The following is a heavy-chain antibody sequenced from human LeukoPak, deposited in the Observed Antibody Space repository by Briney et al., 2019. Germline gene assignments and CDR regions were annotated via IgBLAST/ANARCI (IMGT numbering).Heavy chain of an antibody. CDR3: AKGAYSGYSSFDY. CDR2: ISGSGGST. V-gene: IGHV3-23*01. J-gene: IGHJ4*02. CDR1: GFTFSSYA. Sequence: GGSLRLSCAASGFTFSSYAMSWVRQTPGKGLEWVSAISGSGGSTYYADSVKGQFTISRDNSKNSLYLQMNSLRAEDTAVYYCAKGAYSGYSSFDYWGQGTLVTVSS. D-gene: IGHD5-12*01.